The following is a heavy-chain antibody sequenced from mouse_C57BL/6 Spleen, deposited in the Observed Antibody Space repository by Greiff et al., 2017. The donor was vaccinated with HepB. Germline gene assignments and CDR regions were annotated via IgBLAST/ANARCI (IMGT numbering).Heavy chain of an antibody. CDR2: IDPSDSYT. V-gene: IGHV1-59*01. CDR1: GYTFTSYW. J-gene: IGHJ2*01. CDR3: AREGDEVNYFDY. D-gene: IGHD2-12*01. Sequence: QVQLQQPGAELVRPGTSVKLSCKASGYTFTSYWMHWVKQRPGQGLEWIGVIDPSDSYTNYNQKFKGKATLTVDTASSTAYMQLSSLTSEDSAVYYCAREGDEVNYFDYWGQGTTLTVSS.